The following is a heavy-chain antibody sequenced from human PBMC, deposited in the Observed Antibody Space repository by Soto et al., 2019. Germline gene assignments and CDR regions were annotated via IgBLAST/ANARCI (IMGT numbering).Heavy chain of an antibody. CDR1: GFTFSSYA. J-gene: IGHJ4*02. CDR2: ISGSGGST. D-gene: IGHD3-10*01. Sequence: EVQLLESGGGLVQPGGSLRLSCAASGFTFSSYAMSWVRQAPGKGLEWVSGISGSGGSTYYADPVKGRFTISRDNSKNTMYLQKNGLRGEDTAVYYCGNCQYGLGSYYKGPWDYWGQGTLVTVSS. CDR3: GNCQYGLGSYYKGPWDY. V-gene: IGHV3-23*01.